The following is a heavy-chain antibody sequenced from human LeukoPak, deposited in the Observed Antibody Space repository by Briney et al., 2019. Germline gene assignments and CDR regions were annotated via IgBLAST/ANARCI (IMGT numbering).Heavy chain of an antibody. CDR1: GGSISRYY. Sequence: SETLSLTCTVSGGSISRYYWSWIRQPPEKGLEWIGYIYCSGNTNYNPSLKSRVTISVDTSKNQFSLKLSSVTAADTAVYYCARVGGYSGYDPIDYWGQGTLVTVSS. D-gene: IGHD5-12*01. CDR3: ARVGGYSGYDPIDY. J-gene: IGHJ4*02. V-gene: IGHV4-59*01. CDR2: IYCSGNT.